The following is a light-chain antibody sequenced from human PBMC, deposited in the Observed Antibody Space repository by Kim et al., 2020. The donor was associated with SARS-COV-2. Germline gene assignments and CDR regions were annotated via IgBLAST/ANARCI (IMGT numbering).Light chain of an antibody. CDR2: EDN. CDR3: QSDDSSNQRV. J-gene: IGLJ3*02. V-gene: IGLV6-57*01. CDR1: SGSIASNY. Sequence: NFMLTQPHSVSESPGKTVTISCTRSSGSIASNYVQWYQQHPGSSPTTVIYEDNQRPSGVPDRFSGSIDSSSNSASLTISGLKTEDEADYYCQSDDSSNQRVFGGGTQLTVL.